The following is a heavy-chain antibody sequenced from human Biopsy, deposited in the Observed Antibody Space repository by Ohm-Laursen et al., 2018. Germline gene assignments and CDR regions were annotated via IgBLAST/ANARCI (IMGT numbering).Heavy chain of an antibody. V-gene: IGHV1-24*01. J-gene: IGHJ4*02. CDR2: FAPENGKT. Sequence: SSVKVSCKVSGYTLTELSMHWVRQAPGKELEWMGGFAPENGKTVYAQNFQARVSMTEDTSTDTAYMELRSLRSEGTAVYYCAADINVWNVNYWGQGTQVTVSS. CDR1: GYTLTELS. CDR3: AADINVWNVNY. D-gene: IGHD1-1*01.